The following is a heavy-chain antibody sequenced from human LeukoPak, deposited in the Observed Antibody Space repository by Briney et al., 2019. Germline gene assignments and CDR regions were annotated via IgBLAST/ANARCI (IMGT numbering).Heavy chain of an antibody. CDR1: GFNVSSDY. CDR2: INSGGST. J-gene: IGHJ6*02. V-gene: IGHV3-53*01. CDR3: ASVIGAGYYYGMDV. Sequence: GGSLRPPWAASGFNVSSDYMSWVRQAPGQGLEWVSGINSGGSTYYADSVKGRFTIPRDNSKNTLYLQMNSLRAEDTAVYYCASVIGAGYYYGMDVWGQGTTVTVS. D-gene: IGHD2-21*01.